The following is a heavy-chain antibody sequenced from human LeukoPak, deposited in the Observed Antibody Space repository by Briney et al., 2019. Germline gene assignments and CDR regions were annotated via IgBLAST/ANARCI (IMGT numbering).Heavy chain of an antibody. D-gene: IGHD1-26*01. CDR3: ARGGNYWPQWWFDA. CDR2: IYYTGST. V-gene: IGHV4-59*01. CDR1: GGSISTYY. Sequence: SETLSLTCTVSGGSISTYYRSWIRQPPGKGLEWIGYIYYTGSTSYNPSLKSRVTIPLDASKNQSSLELNSVTPADTAVYYCARGGNYWPQWWFDAWGRGTLVSVSS. J-gene: IGHJ5*02.